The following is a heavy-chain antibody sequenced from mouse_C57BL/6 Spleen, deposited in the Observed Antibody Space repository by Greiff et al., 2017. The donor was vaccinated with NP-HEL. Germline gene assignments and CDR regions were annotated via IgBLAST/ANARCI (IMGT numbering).Heavy chain of an antibody. CDR1: GYTFTDYE. V-gene: IGHV1-15*01. D-gene: IGHD2-4*01. CDR2: IDPETGGT. CDR3: TRLHDYDGDY. J-gene: IGHJ4*01. Sequence: VKLMESGAELVRPGASVTLSSKASGYTFTDYEMHWVKQTPVHGLEWIGAIDPETGGTAYNQKFKGKAILTADKSSSTAYMELRSLTSEDSAVYYCTRLHDYDGDYWGQGTSVTVSS.